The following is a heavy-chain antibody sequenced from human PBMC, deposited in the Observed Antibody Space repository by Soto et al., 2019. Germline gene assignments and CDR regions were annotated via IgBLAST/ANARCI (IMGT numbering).Heavy chain of an antibody. J-gene: IGHJ5*02. V-gene: IGHV4-34*01. D-gene: IGHD5-18*01. Sequence: QVQLQQWGAGLLKPSETLSLTCAVYGGSFSGYYWSWIRQPPGKGLEWIGEINHSGSTNYNPSLKSRVTISVDTSKNQFALKLSSVTAADTAVYYCARGRGYSPFGNLFDPWGQGTLVTVSS. CDR2: INHSGST. CDR3: ARGRGYSPFGNLFDP. CDR1: GGSFSGYY.